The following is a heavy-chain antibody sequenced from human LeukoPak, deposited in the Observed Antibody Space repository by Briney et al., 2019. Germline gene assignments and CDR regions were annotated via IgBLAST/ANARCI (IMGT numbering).Heavy chain of an antibody. J-gene: IGHJ4*02. CDR2: INHSGST. D-gene: IGHD1-26*01. V-gene: IGHV4-34*01. CDR3: ATLSGSSTNFDY. CDR1: GGSFGGYY. Sequence: SETLSLTCAVYGGSFGGYYWSWIRQPPGKGLEWIGEINHSGSTNYNPSLKSRVTISVDTSKNQFSLKLSSVTAADTAVYYCATLSGSSTNFDYWGQGTLVTVSS.